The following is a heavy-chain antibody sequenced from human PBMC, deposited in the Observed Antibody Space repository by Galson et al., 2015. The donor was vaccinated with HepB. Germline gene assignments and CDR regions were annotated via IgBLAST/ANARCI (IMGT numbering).Heavy chain of an antibody. CDR3: ARDRYFDWLLSDWYFDL. Sequence: SLRLSCAASGFTFSSYSMNWVRQAPGKGLEWVSYISSSSNTIYYADSVKGRFTISRDNAKNSLYLQMNSLRDEDTAVYYCARDRYFDWLLSDWYFDLWGRGTLVTVSS. D-gene: IGHD3-9*01. CDR1: GFTFSSYS. V-gene: IGHV3-48*02. CDR2: ISSSSNTI. J-gene: IGHJ2*01.